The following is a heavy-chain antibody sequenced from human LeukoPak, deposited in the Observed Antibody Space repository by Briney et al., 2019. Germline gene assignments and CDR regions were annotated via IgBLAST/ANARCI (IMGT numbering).Heavy chain of an antibody. V-gene: IGHV1-46*03. Sequence: ASVKVSCKASGYTFTGYYMHWVRQAPGQGLEWMGIINPSGGSTSYAQKFQGRVTMTRDMSTSTVYMELSSLRSEDTAVYYCAVAWGDKNWFDPWGQGTLVTVSS. J-gene: IGHJ5*02. CDR1: GYTFTGYY. D-gene: IGHD2-15*01. CDR2: INPSGGST. CDR3: AVAWGDKNWFDP.